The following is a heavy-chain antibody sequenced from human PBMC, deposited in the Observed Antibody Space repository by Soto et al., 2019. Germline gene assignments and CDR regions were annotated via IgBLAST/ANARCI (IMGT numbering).Heavy chain of an antibody. CDR2: IYPGDSDT. Sequence: GESLKISCKGSGYSFTSYWIGWVRQMPGKGLEWMGIIYPGDSDTRYSPSFQGQVTISADKSISTAYLQWSSLKASDTAMYYCARRIVVVVAATSDESDAFDIWGQGTMVTVSS. V-gene: IGHV5-51*01. CDR1: GYSFTSYW. D-gene: IGHD2-15*01. CDR3: ARRIVVVVAATSDESDAFDI. J-gene: IGHJ3*02.